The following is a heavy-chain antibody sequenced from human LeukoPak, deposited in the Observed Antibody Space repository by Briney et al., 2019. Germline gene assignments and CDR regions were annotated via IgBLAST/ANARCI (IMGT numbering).Heavy chain of an antibody. CDR2: IKPNSGGT. CDR1: RYTFTDYC. V-gene: IGHV1-2*02. Sequence: ASVKLSCNAARYTFTDYCMHLVRQAPGQGLEWMGWIKPNSGGTNYAQQSQDRVPMNRDTSDSTAYMEMSRLRSDDKAVYYCARGGWSLGYCSSSSCLDWFDPWGQGTLVTVSS. D-gene: IGHD2-2*01. CDR3: ARGGWSLGYCSSSSCLDWFDP. J-gene: IGHJ5*02.